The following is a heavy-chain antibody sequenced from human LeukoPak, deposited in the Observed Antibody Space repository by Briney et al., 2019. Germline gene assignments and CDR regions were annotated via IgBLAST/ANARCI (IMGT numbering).Heavy chain of an antibody. CDR3: AKDGYYDFWGGYYEDY. Sequence: GGSLRLSCAASGFTFSSYGMHWVRQAPGKGLEWVAFIRYDGSNKYYADSVKGRFTISRENSKNTLYLQMNSLRAEDTAVYYCAKDGYYDFWGGYYEDYWGQGTLVTVSS. V-gene: IGHV3-30*02. J-gene: IGHJ4*02. D-gene: IGHD3-3*01. CDR2: IRYDGSNK. CDR1: GFTFSSYG.